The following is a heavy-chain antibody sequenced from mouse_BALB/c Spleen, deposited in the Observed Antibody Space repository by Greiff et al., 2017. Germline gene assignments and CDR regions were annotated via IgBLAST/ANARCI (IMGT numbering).Heavy chain of an antibody. CDR2: INPSNGGT. CDR1: GYTFTSYY. V-gene: IGHV1S81*02. J-gene: IGHJ3*01. Sequence: QVQLQQSGAELVKPGASVKLSCKASGYTFTSYYMYWVKQRPGQGLEWIGEINPSNGGTNFNEKFKSKATLTVDKSSSTAYMQLSSLTSEDSAVYYCTREHDGYLAWFAYWGQGTLVTVSA. CDR3: TREHDGYLAWFAY. D-gene: IGHD2-3*01.